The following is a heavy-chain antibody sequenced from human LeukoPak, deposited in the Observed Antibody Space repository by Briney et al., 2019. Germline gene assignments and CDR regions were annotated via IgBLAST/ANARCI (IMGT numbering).Heavy chain of an antibody. CDR3: ARRWNYGRNYYIDV. CDR2: INDSGTI. V-gene: IGHV4-34*01. D-gene: IGHD1-7*01. Sequence: SETLPLSCAVYGGSFSHYCWSWIRQSPGMGLEWIGEINDSGTIKYNPSLMSRVTISLDKSKNKFSLRLSSATAADTAVYYCARRWNYGRNYYIDVWGKGATVSVSS. J-gene: IGHJ6*03. CDR1: GGSFSHYC.